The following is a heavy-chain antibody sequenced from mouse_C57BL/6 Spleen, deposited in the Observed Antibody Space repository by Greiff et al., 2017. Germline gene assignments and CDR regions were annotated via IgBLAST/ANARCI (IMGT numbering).Heavy chain of an antibody. J-gene: IGHJ1*03. D-gene: IGHD1-1*01. CDR3: ARRHGHYVYFDV. CDR1: GYTFTSYW. V-gene: IGHV1-50*01. CDR2: IDPSDSYT. Sequence: QVQLQQPGAELVKPGASVKLSCKASGYTFTSYWMQWVKQRPGQGLEWIGEIDPSDSYTNYNQKFKGKATLTVDTSSSTAYMQLSSLTSEDSAVYYCARRHGHYVYFDVWGTGTTVTVSS.